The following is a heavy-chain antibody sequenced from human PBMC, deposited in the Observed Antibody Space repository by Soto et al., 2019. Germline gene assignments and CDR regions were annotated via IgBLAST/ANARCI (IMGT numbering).Heavy chain of an antibody. J-gene: IGHJ4*02. V-gene: IGHV3-64*01. CDR2: ISNNGVST. CDR1: GFSFSNYA. Sequence: EVQLGESGGILVQPGGSLRLSCVASGFSFSNYAMHWVRQAPGKGLEYVSAISNNGVSTYYANSVKGRFIISRDNSKNTLYLQMGSLRAEDMAVYYCARGVPYHLLSDFDYWGQGTLVTVSS. CDR3: ARGVPYHLLSDFDY. D-gene: IGHD2-2*01.